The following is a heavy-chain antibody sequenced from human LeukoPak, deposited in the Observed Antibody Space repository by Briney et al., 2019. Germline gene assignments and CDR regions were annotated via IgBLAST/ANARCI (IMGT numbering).Heavy chain of an antibody. J-gene: IGHJ4*02. CDR3: ARLTYGY. Sequence: PGGSLRLSCGASGFTFSSYWMHWVRQAPGKGLEWISYISNSGSDISYADSVKGRFTISRANAKNSLYLQMNSLRDEDTAVYYCARLTYGYWGQGTLVSVSS. CDR1: GFTFSSYW. CDR2: ISNSGSDI. D-gene: IGHD4-17*01. V-gene: IGHV3-48*02.